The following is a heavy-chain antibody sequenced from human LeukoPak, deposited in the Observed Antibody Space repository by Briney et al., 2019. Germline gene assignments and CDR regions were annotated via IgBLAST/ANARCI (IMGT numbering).Heavy chain of an antibody. CDR1: GRTSSSYA. Sequence: SVKVSCKASGRTSSSYAISWARQATGQGLGWMGGIVPIFGTANYAQKLKCRVTIPTDESTSTAYMTLSSVRSEDTAVYYCAREAGTYYYYYYIDVWGKGTTVTVSS. CDR2: IVPIFGTA. D-gene: IGHD6-19*01. V-gene: IGHV1-69*05. J-gene: IGHJ6*03. CDR3: AREAGTYYYYYYIDV.